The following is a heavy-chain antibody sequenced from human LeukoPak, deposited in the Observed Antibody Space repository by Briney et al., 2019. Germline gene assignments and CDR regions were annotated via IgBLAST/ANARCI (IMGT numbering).Heavy chain of an antibody. CDR1: GGSISSYY. CDR2: IYTSGST. Sequence: PSETLSLTCTVSGGSISSYYWSWIRQPAGKGLEWIGRIYTSGSTNYNPSLKSRVTMSVDTSKNQLSLKLSSVTAADTAVYYCARVGGGYSSSPSVLDVWGKGTTVTVSS. J-gene: IGHJ6*04. D-gene: IGHD6-13*01. V-gene: IGHV4-4*07. CDR3: ARVGGGYSSSPSVLDV.